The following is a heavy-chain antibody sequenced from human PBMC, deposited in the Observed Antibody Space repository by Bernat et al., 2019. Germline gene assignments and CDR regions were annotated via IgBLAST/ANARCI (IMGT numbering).Heavy chain of an antibody. CDR1: RFTVSKNY. CDR3: ARWREEGYASAFDI. Sequence: EVQLVESGGGLVQPGGSLRLSCAASRFTVSKNYMSWVRQAPGKGLEWVSIIYTGGSSYYADSVKGRFTISRDNAKNTLYLQMKSLRAEDTAVYYCARWREEGYASAFDIWGQGTMVTVSS. CDR2: IYTGGSS. D-gene: IGHD2-15*01. J-gene: IGHJ3*02. V-gene: IGHV3-66*01.